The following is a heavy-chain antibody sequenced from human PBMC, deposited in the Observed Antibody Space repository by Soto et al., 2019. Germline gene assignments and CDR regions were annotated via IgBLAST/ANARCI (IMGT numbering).Heavy chain of an antibody. CDR2: IYYSGST. CDR3: ASFYYGDAFDI. J-gene: IGHJ3*02. Sequence: PSETLSLTCPVSGGSISSYYWSWIRQPPGKGLEWIGYIYYSGSTNYNPSLKSRVTISVDTSKNQFSLKLSSVTAADTAVYYCASFYYGDAFDIWGQGTMDTVSS. D-gene: IGHD1-26*01. CDR1: GGSISSYY. V-gene: IGHV4-59*01.